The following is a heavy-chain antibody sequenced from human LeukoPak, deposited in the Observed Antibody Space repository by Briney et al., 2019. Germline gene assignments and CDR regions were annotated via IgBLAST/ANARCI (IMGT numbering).Heavy chain of an antibody. D-gene: IGHD2-2*01. CDR1: GFTVSSNY. J-gene: IGHJ3*02. Sequence: GGSLRLSCAASGFTVSSNYMSWVRQAPGKGLEWVSVIYSGGSTYYADSVKGRFTISRDNSKNTLYLQMNSLRAEDTAVYYCASNRRYQLLHRGAFDIWGQGTMVTVSS. V-gene: IGHV3-66*01. CDR3: ASNRRYQLLHRGAFDI. CDR2: IYSGGST.